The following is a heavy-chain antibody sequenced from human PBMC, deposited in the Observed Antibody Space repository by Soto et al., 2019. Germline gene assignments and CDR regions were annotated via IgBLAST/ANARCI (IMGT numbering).Heavy chain of an antibody. Sequence: EVQLVESGGGLVQPGGSLRLSCAASGFTLSGRSMNWARQAPGKGLVWVSGIDNAGTDSTYADSVKGRFTSSRDNAKNMLYLQMNSLRVEDTAVYYCARGWFGPDVWGKGTTVTVSS. J-gene: IGHJ6*04. CDR2: IDNAGTDS. V-gene: IGHV3-74*01. D-gene: IGHD3-10*01. CDR3: ARGWFGPDV. CDR1: GFTLSGRS.